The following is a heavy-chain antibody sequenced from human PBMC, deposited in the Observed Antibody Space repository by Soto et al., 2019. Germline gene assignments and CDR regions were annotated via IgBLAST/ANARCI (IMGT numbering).Heavy chain of an antibody. CDR2: ISYDGSNK. V-gene: IGHV3-30-3*01. D-gene: IGHD3-10*01. J-gene: IGHJ6*02. CDR1: GFTFSSYA. CDR3: ARDGNYYYGSGSYYPSFYYYYYGMDV. Sequence: QVQLVESGGGVVQPGRSLRLSCAASGFTFSSYAMHWVRQAPGKGLEWVAVISYDGSNKYYADSVKGRFTISRDNSKNTLYLQMNSLRAEDTAVYYCARDGNYYYGSGSYYPSFYYYYYGMDVWGQGTTVTVSS.